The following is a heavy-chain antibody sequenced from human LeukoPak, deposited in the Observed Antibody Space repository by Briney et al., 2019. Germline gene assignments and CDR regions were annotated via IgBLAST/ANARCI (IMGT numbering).Heavy chain of an antibody. Sequence: GGSLRLSCAASGFIFSSYAMSWIRQAPGKGLEWVANIKQDGSEKYYVDSLKGRFTISRDNAKNSLYLQMNSLGAEDTAVYYCARGSSASGSYTYYYGMDVWGQGTTVTVSS. D-gene: IGHD3-10*01. CDR1: GFIFSSYA. J-gene: IGHJ6*02. CDR2: IKQDGSEK. V-gene: IGHV3-7*04. CDR3: ARGSSASGSYTYYYGMDV.